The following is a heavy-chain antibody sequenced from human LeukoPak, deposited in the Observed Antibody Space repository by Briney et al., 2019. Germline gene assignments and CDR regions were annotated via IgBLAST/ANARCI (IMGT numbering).Heavy chain of an antibody. V-gene: IGHV1-69*06. CDR3: ARGSRRDSSGYYGY. J-gene: IGHJ4*02. Sequence: ASVKVSCKASGGTFSSYAISWVRQAPGQGLEWMGGIIPIFGTANYAQKFQGRVTITADKSTSTAYMELSSLRSEDTAVYYCARGSRRDSSGYYGYWGQGTLVTVSS. CDR2: IIPIFGTA. D-gene: IGHD3-22*01. CDR1: GGTFSSYA.